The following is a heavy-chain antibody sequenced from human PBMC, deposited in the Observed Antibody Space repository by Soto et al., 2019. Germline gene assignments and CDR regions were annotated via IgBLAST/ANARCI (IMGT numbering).Heavy chain of an antibody. J-gene: IGHJ6*02. D-gene: IGHD2-15*01. CDR2: ISGSGGST. V-gene: IGHV3-23*01. CDR1: GFTFSSYA. CDR3: AKVQRRGSGGVYYYYGMDV. Sequence: GGSLRLSCAASGFTFSSYAMNWVRQAPGKGLEWVSAISGSGGSTYYADSVKGRFTISRDNSKSTLYLQMNSLRAEDTALYYCAKVQRRGSGGVYYYYGMDVWGQGTTVTVSS.